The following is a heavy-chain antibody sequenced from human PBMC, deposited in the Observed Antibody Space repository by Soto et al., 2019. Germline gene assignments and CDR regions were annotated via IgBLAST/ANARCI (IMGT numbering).Heavy chain of an antibody. V-gene: IGHV4-59*01. J-gene: IGHJ4*02. D-gene: IGHD1-1*01. Sequence: SETLSLTCTVSGGSISSYYCSWIRQPPWKGLEWIGYIYYGGSTNYNPYLKSRVTISVDTSKNQFSLKLSSVTAADTAVYYCARVTHDYYFDYWGQGTLVTVSS. CDR2: IYYGGST. CDR1: GGSISSYY. CDR3: ARVTHDYYFDY.